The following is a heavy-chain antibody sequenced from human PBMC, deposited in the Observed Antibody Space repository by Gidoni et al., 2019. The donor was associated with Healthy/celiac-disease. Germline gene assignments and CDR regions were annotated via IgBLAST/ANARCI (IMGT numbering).Heavy chain of an antibody. Sequence: QVQLVQSGAEVKKPGSSVKVSCKASGGTFSSYAISWVRQAPGQGLEWMGRIIPILGIANYAQKFQGRVTITADKSTSTAYMELSSLRSEDTAVYYCAREGIDYDILTGSLPTYYYYGMDVWGQGTTVTVSS. J-gene: IGHJ6*02. CDR1: GGTFSSYA. V-gene: IGHV1-69*09. D-gene: IGHD3-9*01. CDR2: IIPILGIA. CDR3: AREGIDYDILTGSLPTYYYYGMDV.